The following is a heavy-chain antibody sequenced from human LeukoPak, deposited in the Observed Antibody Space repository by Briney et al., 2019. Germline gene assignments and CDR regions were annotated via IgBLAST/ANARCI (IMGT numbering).Heavy chain of an antibody. CDR3: ASTYDYVWGSYDY. V-gene: IGHV3-30*02. CDR1: GFTFSSYG. J-gene: IGHJ4*02. CDR2: IRYDGSNK. Sequence: GGSLRLSCAASGFTFSSYGMHWVRQAPGKGLGWVAFIRYDGSNKYYADSVKGRFTISRDNSKNTLYLQMNSLRAEDTAVYYCASTYDYVWGSYDYWGQGTLVTVSS. D-gene: IGHD3-16*01.